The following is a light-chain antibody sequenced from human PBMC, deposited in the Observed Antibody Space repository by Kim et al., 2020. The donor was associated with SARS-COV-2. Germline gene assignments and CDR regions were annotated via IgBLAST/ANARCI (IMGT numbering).Light chain of an antibody. J-gene: IGKJ2*01. CDR3: QQYNNWPPYT. Sequence: ASPGERATLSCRASQSVSTNLAWYQQKPGQAPRLLIYGASMRATDIPARFSGSGSGTEFTLTISSLQSEDFAVYYCQQYNNWPPYTFGQGTKLEIK. V-gene: IGKV3-15*01. CDR1: QSVSTN. CDR2: GAS.